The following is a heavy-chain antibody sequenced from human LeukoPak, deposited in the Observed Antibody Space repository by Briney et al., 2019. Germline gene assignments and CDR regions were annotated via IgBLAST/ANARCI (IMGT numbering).Heavy chain of an antibody. J-gene: IGHJ4*02. D-gene: IGHD5-18*01. Sequence: GESLKISCKGSGYTFISYWIGWVRQMPGKGLELMGIIYAGDSDTRYDPSFQGQVTISADKSIGTAYLQWSSLKASDTAMYYCAIPLGVDGYSYGLRWGQGTLVTVSS. CDR1: GYTFISYW. CDR3: AIPLGVDGYSYGLR. V-gene: IGHV5-51*01. CDR2: IYAGDSDT.